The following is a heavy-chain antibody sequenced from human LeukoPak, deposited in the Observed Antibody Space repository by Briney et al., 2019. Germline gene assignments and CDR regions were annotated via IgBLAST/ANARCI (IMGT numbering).Heavy chain of an antibody. CDR3: ARERFGDFDY. CDR2: ISSSSSYK. CDR1: GFTFSTCT. J-gene: IGHJ4*02. V-gene: IGHV3-21*01. D-gene: IGHD3-10*01. Sequence: PGGSLRLSCAASGFTFSTCTMNWVRQAPGKGLEWVSSISSSSSYKYYADSVKGRFTIPRDNAKNSLYLQMNSLRDDDTAVYYCARERFGDFDYGGQGTLVTVSS.